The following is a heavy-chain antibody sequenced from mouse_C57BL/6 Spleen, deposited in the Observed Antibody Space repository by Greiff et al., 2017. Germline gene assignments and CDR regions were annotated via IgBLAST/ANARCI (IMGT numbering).Heavy chain of an antibody. J-gene: IGHJ1*03. V-gene: IGHV1-7*01. CDR1: GYTFTSYW. Sequence: VQLQQSGAELAKPGASVKLSCKASGYTFTSYWMHWVKQRPGKGLEWIGYINPSSGYTKYNQKFKDKATLTADKSASTAYMQLSSLAYEDSAVYYSTSSWNLHWYFVVLGTGTKVTVTT. CDR3: TSSWNLHWYFVV. CDR2: INPSSGYT.